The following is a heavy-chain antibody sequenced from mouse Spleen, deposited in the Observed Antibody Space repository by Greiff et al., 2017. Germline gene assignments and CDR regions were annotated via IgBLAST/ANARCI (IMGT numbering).Heavy chain of an antibody. J-gene: IGHJ1*03. D-gene: IGHD1-1*01. CDR1: GYTFTTYP. Sequence: VKLMESGAELVKPGASVKMSCKASGYTFTTYPIEWMKQNHGKSLEWIGNFHPYNDDTKYNEKFKGKATLTVEKSSSTVYLELSRLTSDDSAVYYCARRGGSSPWYFDVWGTGTTVTVSS. V-gene: IGHV1-47*01. CDR2: FHPYNDDT. CDR3: ARRGGSSPWYFDV.